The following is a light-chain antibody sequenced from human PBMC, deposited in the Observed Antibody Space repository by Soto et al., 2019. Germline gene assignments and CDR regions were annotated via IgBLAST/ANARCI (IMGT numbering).Light chain of an antibody. CDR2: KTS. CDR3: QHWNDYSWT. CDR1: QSISIW. J-gene: IGKJ1*01. Sequence: DIHMTQSPSTLSASVGARVTITCRASQSISIWLDWYQQKPGKAPNLLIYKTSSLETGVPSRLSGSGSGTEFTLTSSSLQPDDFATYYCQHWNDYSWTFGQGTKVEVK. V-gene: IGKV1-5*03.